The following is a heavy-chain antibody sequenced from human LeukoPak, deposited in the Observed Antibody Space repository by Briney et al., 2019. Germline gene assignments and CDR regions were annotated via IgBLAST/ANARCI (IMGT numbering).Heavy chain of an antibody. Sequence: GGSLRLSCAVSGFTFTDYWMNWVRQAPGKGLEWVASIRQDGGEKSYVDSVKGRFTISRDNTKSSLYLQINSLRAKDTAVYYCARDGTAAGLYFDLWGQGTLVTVS. CDR1: GFTFTDYW. CDR2: IRQDGGEK. CDR3: ARDGTAAGLYFDL. J-gene: IGHJ4*01. V-gene: IGHV3-7*01. D-gene: IGHD6-13*01.